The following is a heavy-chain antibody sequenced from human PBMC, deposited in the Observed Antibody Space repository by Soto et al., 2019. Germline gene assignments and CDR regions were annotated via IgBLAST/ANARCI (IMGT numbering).Heavy chain of an antibody. V-gene: IGHV4-39*02. CDR3: AREGENYYYYYGMDV. CDR2: IYYSGST. J-gene: IGHJ6*02. Sequence: SETLSLTCTVSGGSISISSYYWGWIRQPPGKGLEWIGSIYYSGSTYYNPSLKSRVTISVDTSKNQFSLKLSSVTAADTAVYYCAREGENYYYYYGMDVWGQGTTVTVSS. D-gene: IGHD3-16*01. CDR1: GGSISISSYY.